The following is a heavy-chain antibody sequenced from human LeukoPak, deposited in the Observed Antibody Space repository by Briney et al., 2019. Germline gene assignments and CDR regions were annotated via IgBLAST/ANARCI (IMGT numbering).Heavy chain of an antibody. D-gene: IGHD2-15*01. CDR2: IYYSGST. CDR1: GGSISSGGYY. Sequence: SETLSLTCTVSGGSISSGGYYWGWIRQHPGKGLEWIGYIYYSGSTYYNPSLKSRVTISVDTSKNQFSLKLSSVTAADTAVYYCAREGHCSGGSCLLDYWGQGTLVTVSS. V-gene: IGHV4-31*03. CDR3: AREGHCSGGSCLLDY. J-gene: IGHJ4*02.